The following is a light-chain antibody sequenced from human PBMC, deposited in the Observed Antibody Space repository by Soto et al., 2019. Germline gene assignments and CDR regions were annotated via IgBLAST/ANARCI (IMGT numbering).Light chain of an antibody. V-gene: IGLV2-8*01. CDR1: SSDVGAYNY. J-gene: IGLJ3*02. CDR3: SSFASSNTGV. CDR2: EVT. Sequence: QSALTQPPSASGSPGQSVTISCTGTSSDVGAYNYVSWYQQHAGKAPKLVIYEVTKRPSGVPDRLSGSKSANTASLTVSGLQAEDEADYYCSSFASSNTGVFGGGTKLTVL.